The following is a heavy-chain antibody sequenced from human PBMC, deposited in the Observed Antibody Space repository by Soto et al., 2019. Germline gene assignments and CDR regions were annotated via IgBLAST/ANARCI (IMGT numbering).Heavy chain of an antibody. J-gene: IGHJ4*02. D-gene: IGHD4-17*01. CDR1: GFSLSTSGMC. Sequence: YGPTLVNPTQTLTLTCTFSGFSLSTSGMCVSWIRQPPGKALEWLALIDWNDDKYYNTSLKTRLTISKDISKSQVVLTMTNMDPVDTATYYCARITVTGDAGFDFWGQGTLVTSPQ. V-gene: IGHV2-70*01. CDR2: IDWNDDK. CDR3: ARITVTGDAGFDF.